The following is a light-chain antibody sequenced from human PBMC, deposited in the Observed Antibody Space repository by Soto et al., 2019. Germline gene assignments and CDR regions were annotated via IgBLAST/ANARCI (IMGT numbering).Light chain of an antibody. Sequence: QSALTQPASVSGSPGQSITISCTGTSSDVGGYNYVSWYQHNPGKAPKLMIFDVSNRPSGVSNRFSGSKSGNTASLTISGLQAEDEADYYCNSYTSTSTVVFAGGTKLTVL. J-gene: IGLJ2*01. V-gene: IGLV2-14*03. CDR1: SSDVGGYNY. CDR3: NSYTSTSTVV. CDR2: DVS.